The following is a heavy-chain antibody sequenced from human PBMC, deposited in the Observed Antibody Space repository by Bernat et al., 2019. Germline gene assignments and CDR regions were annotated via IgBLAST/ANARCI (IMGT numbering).Heavy chain of an antibody. D-gene: IGHD3-3*01. J-gene: IGHJ4*02. CDR1: GFTFSSYW. CDR2: INSDGSST. CDR3: ARDGQDDFWSGYEDLTVDY. V-gene: IGHV3-74*01. Sequence: VQLVESGGGLVQPGGSLRLSCAASGFTFSSYWMHWVRQAPGKGLVWFSRINSDGSSTSYADSVKGRFTISRDNAKNTLYLQMNSLRDEATAVYYCARDGQDDFWSGYEDLTVDYWGQGTLVTVSS.